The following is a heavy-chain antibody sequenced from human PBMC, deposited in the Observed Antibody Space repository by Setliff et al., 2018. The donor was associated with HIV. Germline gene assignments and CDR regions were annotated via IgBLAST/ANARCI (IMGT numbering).Heavy chain of an antibody. CDR3: ARDRASSGYYARFDH. CDR2: ISASYGNP. CDR1: GYTFTTYG. J-gene: IGHJ4*02. Sequence: ASVKVSCKASGYTFTTYGISWVRQAPGQGLEWMGWISASYGNPGYSQKLQGRVTMTTDTSTNTGYMELRSLRSDDTAIYYCARDRASSGYYARFDHWGQGTLVTVSS. D-gene: IGHD3-22*01. V-gene: IGHV1-18*01.